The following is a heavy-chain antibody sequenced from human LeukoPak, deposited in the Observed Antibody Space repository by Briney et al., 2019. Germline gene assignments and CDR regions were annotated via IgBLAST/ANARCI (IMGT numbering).Heavy chain of an antibody. CDR2: IKRDGSEI. Sequence: GGSLRLSCAASGFTFSSYWMSWVRQAPGKGLEWVANIKRDGSEIYYVDSVKGRFTISRDNAKNSLYLRMNSLRAEDTAVYYCARDFTGAYYDFWGQGTQVTVSS. CDR1: GFTFSSYW. V-gene: IGHV3-7*01. J-gene: IGHJ4*02. D-gene: IGHD7-27*01. CDR3: ARDFTGAYYDF.